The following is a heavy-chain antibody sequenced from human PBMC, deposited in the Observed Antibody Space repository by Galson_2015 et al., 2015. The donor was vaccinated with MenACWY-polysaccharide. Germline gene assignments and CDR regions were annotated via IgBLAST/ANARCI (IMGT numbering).Heavy chain of an antibody. D-gene: IGHD3-10*01. CDR2: ISYDGSNK. V-gene: IGHV3-30*18. CDR3: AKDRPLRGLTVFYYGMDV. CDR1: GFTFSDYA. J-gene: IGHJ6*02. Sequence: SLRLSCAVSGFTFSDYATHWVRQAPGKGLEWLAVISYDGSNKYYSDSVRGRFTISRDNSNDMVYLHMNSLRGEDTAVYFCAKDRPLRGLTVFYYGMDVWGRGTAVIVSS.